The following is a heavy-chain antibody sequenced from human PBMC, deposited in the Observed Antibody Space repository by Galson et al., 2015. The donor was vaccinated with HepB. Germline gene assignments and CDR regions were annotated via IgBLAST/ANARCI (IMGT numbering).Heavy chain of an antibody. J-gene: IGHJ4*02. CDR2: INTYNGDT. CDR1: GSTFTKYG. D-gene: IGHD1-1*01. Sequence: SVKVSCKASGSTFTKYGISWVRQAPGQGLEWMGWINTYNGDTEYVQKLQGRVTMTTDTFTNTAYMDLTSLTSDDTAMYYCARDNTISERSYWGQGTLVTVSS. V-gene: IGHV1-18*04. CDR3: ARDNTISERSY.